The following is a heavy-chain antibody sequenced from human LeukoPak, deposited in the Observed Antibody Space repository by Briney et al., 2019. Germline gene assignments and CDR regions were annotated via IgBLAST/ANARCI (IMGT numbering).Heavy chain of an antibody. Sequence: SETLSLTCAVYGGSFSGYYWSWIRQPPGKGLEWIGEINHSGSTNYNPSLKSRVTISVDTSKNQFSLKLSSVTAADTAVYYCARGRSNYYGSGSYYRLPWFDPWGQGTLVTVSS. CDR2: INHSGST. D-gene: IGHD3-10*01. J-gene: IGHJ5*02. CDR1: GGSFSGYY. V-gene: IGHV4-34*01. CDR3: ARGRSNYYGSGSYYRLPWFDP.